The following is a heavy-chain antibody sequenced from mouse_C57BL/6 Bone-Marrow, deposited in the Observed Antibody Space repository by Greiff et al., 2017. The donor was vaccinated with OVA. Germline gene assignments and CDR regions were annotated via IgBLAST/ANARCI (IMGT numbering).Heavy chain of an antibody. CDR2: INPSSGYT. Sequence: QVQLKESGAELARPGASVKMSCKASGYTFTSYTMHWVKQRPGQGLEWIGYINPSSGYTKYKQKFKDKATLTADKSSSTAYMQLSSLTSEDSAVYYCARSSYDGYYEAMDYWCQGTSVTVSS. CDR3: ARSSYDGYYEAMDY. V-gene: IGHV1-4*01. CDR1: GYTFTSYT. D-gene: IGHD2-3*01. J-gene: IGHJ4*01.